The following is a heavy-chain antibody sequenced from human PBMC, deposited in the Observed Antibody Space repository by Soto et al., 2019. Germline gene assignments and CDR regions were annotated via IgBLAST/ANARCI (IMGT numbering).Heavy chain of an antibody. V-gene: IGHV3-21*01. CDR2: ISSSSSYI. CDR3: ARGLDYYDSSAAPLN. J-gene: IGHJ4*02. Sequence: GGSLRLSCAASGFTFSSYSMNWVRQAPGKGLEWVSSISSSSSYIYYADSVKGRFTISRDNAKNSLYLQMNSLRAEDTAVYYCARGLDYYDSSAAPLNWGQGTLVTVSS. D-gene: IGHD3-22*01. CDR1: GFTFSSYS.